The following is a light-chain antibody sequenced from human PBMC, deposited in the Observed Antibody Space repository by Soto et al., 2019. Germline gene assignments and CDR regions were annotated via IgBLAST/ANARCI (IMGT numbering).Light chain of an antibody. J-gene: IGLJ1*01. V-gene: IGLV1-44*01. CDR3: AAWDDSLNGYV. Sequence: QSVLTQPPSASGTPGQRVTISCSGSSSNIKSNTVHWYQQLPGTAPKLLIYTNNQRPSGVPDRFSGSKSGTSASLAISGLHSEDEADYYCAAWDDSLNGYVFGTGTQLIVL. CDR1: SSNIKSNT. CDR2: TNN.